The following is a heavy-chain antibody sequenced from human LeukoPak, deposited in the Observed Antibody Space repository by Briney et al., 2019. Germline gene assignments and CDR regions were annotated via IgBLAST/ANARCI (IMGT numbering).Heavy chain of an antibody. CDR3: AREEQWLRGMDV. V-gene: IGHV1-3*01. Sequence: ASVKVSCKASGYTFTSYAMHWVRQAPGQRLEWMGWINAGNGNTKYSQKFQGRVTITRDTSASTAYMELSSLRSEDTAVYYCAREEQWLRGMDVWGQGTMVTVSS. CDR1: GYTFTSYA. J-gene: IGHJ6*02. CDR2: INAGNGNT. D-gene: IGHD6-19*01.